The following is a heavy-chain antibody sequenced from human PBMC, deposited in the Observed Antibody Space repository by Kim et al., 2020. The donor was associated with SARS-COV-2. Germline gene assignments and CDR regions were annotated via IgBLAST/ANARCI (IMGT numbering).Heavy chain of an antibody. D-gene: IGHD3-10*01. CDR3: AREVRDPITRTHGMDV. J-gene: IGHJ6*02. Sequence: SLKSRVTISVDTSKNQFSLKLSSVTAADTAVYYCAREVRDPITRTHGMDVWGQGTTVTVSS. V-gene: IGHV4-31*02.